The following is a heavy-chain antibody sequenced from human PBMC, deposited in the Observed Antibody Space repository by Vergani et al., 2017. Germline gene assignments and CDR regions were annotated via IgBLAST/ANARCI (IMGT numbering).Heavy chain of an antibody. CDR2: ISRSSSTI. Sequence: EVQLLESGGDLVQPGGSLRLSCAASGSTFSSYAMNWVRQAPGKGLEWVSYISRSSSTIYYADSVKGRFTISRDNAKNSLHLQMNSLRADDTAVYYCTKGSRGYTGYFFDYWGQGTLATVSS. V-gene: IGHV3-48*01. CDR1: GSTFSSYA. D-gene: IGHD5-12*01. CDR3: TKGSRGYTGYFFDY. J-gene: IGHJ4*02.